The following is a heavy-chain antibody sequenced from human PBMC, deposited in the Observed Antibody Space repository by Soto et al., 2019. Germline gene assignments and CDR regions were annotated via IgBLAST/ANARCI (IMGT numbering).Heavy chain of an antibody. J-gene: IGHJ4*02. Sequence: GGSLRLSCAASGFTFSSYEMNWVRQAPGKGLEWVSYISSSGSTIYYADSVKGRFTISRDNAKNSLYLQMNSLGAEDTAVYYCAREDTAMANDYWGQGTLVTVSS. D-gene: IGHD5-18*01. V-gene: IGHV3-48*03. CDR3: AREDTAMANDY. CDR2: ISSSGSTI. CDR1: GFTFSSYE.